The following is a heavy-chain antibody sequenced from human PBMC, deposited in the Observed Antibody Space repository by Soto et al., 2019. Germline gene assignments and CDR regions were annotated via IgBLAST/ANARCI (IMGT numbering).Heavy chain of an antibody. CDR2: MFYSGLT. D-gene: IGHD2-15*01. J-gene: IGHJ6*02. V-gene: IGHV4-39*01. Sequence: SETLSLTCSVSGYSVTSSDYYWAWIRQPPGKGLEWIGSMFYSGLTYYNPSLKSRVTLSVDTPKNQFSVRLNSVTAADTAVYYCAPLSVSLSGPYGIHVWGQGTTVTVS. CDR3: APLSVSLSGPYGIHV. CDR1: GYSVTSSDYY.